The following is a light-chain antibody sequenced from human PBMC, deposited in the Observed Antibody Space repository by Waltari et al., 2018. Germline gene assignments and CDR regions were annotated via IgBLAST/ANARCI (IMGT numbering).Light chain of an antibody. CDR3: QQYNGYPLT. CDR1: QSLNAY. V-gene: IGKV1-5*03. CDR2: STS. J-gene: IGKJ1*01. Sequence: DIQMTQSPSTLSASVGDRVTITCRASQSLNAYLAWYQQKPGKAPKLLISSTSSLEGGVPSRVSGSGSGREFTLTISSLQPDDFATYYCQQYNGYPLTFGQGTRV.